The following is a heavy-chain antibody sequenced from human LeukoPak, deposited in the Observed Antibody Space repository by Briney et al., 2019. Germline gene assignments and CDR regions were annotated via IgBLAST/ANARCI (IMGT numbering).Heavy chain of an antibody. D-gene: IGHD6-6*01. CDR1: GGSFSGYY. J-gene: IGHJ5*02. Sequence: PSETLSLTCAVYGGSFSGYYWSWIRQPPGKGLEWIGEINHSGSTNYNPSLKSRVTISVDTSKNQFSLKLSSVTAADTAVYYCARGLPRNRIAALHNWFDPWGQGTLVTVSS. V-gene: IGHV4-34*01. CDR3: ARGLPRNRIAALHNWFDP. CDR2: INHSGST.